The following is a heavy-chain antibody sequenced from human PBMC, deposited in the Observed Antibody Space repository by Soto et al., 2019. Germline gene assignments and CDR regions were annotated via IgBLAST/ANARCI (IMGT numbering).Heavy chain of an antibody. Sequence: ASVKVSCKASGYTFTRYAMHWVRQAPGQRLEWMGWINIGNGIPKYSQKFQGRVTFSPDTSASTAYMELSSLRSEDTAVYYCARGQYDFWSGYSAKYYYYYMDVWGKGTTVTVSS. CDR2: INIGNGIP. J-gene: IGHJ6*03. D-gene: IGHD3-3*01. CDR3: ARGQYDFWSGYSAKYYYYYMDV. CDR1: GYTFTRYA. V-gene: IGHV1-3*04.